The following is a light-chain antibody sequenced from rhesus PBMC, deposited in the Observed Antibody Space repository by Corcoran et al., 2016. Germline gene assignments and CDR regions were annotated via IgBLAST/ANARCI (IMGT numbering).Light chain of an antibody. V-gene: IGKV6-55*01. CDR3: QRSSSFPFT. Sequence: EIVLTQSPAFQSVTLKEKVTITCQASQSIGSSVHWYQQKTDPSPKLLHKYASPSISGVPSRFSGGGSGTDFTLTINSLEAEDAASYYCQRSSSFPFTFGPGTKLDIK. CDR2: YAS. J-gene: IGKJ3*01. CDR1: QSIGSS.